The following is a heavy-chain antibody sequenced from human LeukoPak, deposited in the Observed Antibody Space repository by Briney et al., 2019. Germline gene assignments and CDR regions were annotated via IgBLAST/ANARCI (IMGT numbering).Heavy chain of an antibody. CDR3: ARVPLSWELPHDY. CDR2: INPNSGGT. CDR1: GYTFTGYY. J-gene: IGHJ4*02. D-gene: IGHD1-26*01. V-gene: IGHV1-2*02. Sequence: ASVKVSCKASGYTFTGYYMHWVRQAPGQGLERMGWINPNSGGTNYAQKFQGRVTMTRDTSISTAYMELSRLRSDDTAVYYCARVPLSWELPHDYWGQGTLVTVSS.